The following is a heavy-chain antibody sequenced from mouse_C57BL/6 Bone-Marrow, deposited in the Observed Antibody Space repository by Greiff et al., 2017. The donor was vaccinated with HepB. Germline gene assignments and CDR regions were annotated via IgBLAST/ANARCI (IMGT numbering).Heavy chain of an antibody. CDR3: AWGRGNYNWSFDV. CDR1: GYTFTNYW. D-gene: IGHD2-1*01. CDR2: IYPGGGYT. V-gene: IGHV1-63*01. Sequence: VQLQQSGAELVRPGTSVKISCKASGYTFTNYWIGWAKQRPGHGLEWIGDIYPGGGYTNYNEKFKGKATLTADKSSSKAYMQFSSLTSEDSAFYVCAWGRGNYNWSFDVWGTGTMVTVSS. J-gene: IGHJ1*03.